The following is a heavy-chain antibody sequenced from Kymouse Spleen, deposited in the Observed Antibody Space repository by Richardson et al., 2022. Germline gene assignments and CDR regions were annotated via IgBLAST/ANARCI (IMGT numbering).Heavy chain of an antibody. CDR1: GGSFSGYY. Sequence: QVQLQQWGAGLLKPSETLSLTCAVYGGSFSGYYWSWIRQPPGKGLEWIGEINHSGSTNYNPSLKSRVTISVDTSKNQFSLKLSSVTAADTAVYYCAREGITGTTIFDYWGQGTLVTVSS. D-gene: IGHD1-7*01. CDR3: AREGITGTTIFDY. J-gene: IGHJ4*02. CDR2: INHSGST. V-gene: IGHV4-34*01.